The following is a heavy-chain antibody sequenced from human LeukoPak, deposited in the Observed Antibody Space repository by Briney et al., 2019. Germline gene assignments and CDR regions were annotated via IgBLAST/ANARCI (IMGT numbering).Heavy chain of an antibody. J-gene: IGHJ3*02. CDR2: VSGHNANT. CDR1: GYIFTSYG. V-gene: IGHV1-18*01. D-gene: IGHD2-2*01. CDR3: ARVGRYSSTWPPEGDDAFDI. Sequence: GASVKVSCKASGYIFTSYGISWVRQAPGEGLQWMGWVSGHNANTYYAQKFQSRVTMTTDTPTRTAYMELRSLTSDDTAVYYCARVGRYSSTWPPEGDDAFDISGQGTVVAASS.